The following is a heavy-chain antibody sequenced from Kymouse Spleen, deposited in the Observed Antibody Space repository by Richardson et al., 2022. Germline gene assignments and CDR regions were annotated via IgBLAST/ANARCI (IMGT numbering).Heavy chain of an antibody. V-gene: IGHV3-33*01. Sequence: QVQLVESGGGVVQPGRSLRLSCAASGFTFSSYGMHWVRQAPGKGLEWVAVIWYDGSNKYYADSVKGRFTISRDNSKNTLYLQMNSLRAEDTAVYYCAREGDGSGSYYNWFDPWGQGTLVTVSS. CDR1: GFTFSSYG. CDR3: AREGDGSGSYYNWFDP. D-gene: IGHD3-10*01. J-gene: IGHJ5*02. CDR2: IWYDGSNK.